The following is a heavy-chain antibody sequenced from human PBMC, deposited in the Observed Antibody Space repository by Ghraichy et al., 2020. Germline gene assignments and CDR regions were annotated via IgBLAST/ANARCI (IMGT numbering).Heavy chain of an antibody. V-gene: IGHV3-64D*09. CDR1: GFTFNNYA. Sequence: GESLNISCSASGFTFNNYAIHWVRQAPGKGLEFVSAIANNGGITYYADSVKGRFTISRDNSKNTVFLQMSSLRAEDTAMDYCVKGGYSTGWYAGFDPWGQGTLVTVSS. D-gene: IGHD6-19*01. J-gene: IGHJ5*02. CDR3: VKGGYSTGWYAGFDP. CDR2: IANNGGIT.